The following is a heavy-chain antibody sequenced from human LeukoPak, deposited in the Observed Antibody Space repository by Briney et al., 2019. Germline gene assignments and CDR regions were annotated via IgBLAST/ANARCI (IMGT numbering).Heavy chain of an antibody. CDR3: ARAVAYYYGSGKDWFDP. D-gene: IGHD3-10*01. CDR2: ISAYNGNT. CDR1: GYTFTSYG. Sequence: ASVKVSCKASGYTFTSYGISWVRQAPGQGLEWMGWISAYNGNTNYAQKLQGRVTMTTDTSTSTAYMELRSLRSDDTAVYYCARAVAYYYGSGKDWFDPWGQGTLVTVSS. J-gene: IGHJ5*02. V-gene: IGHV1-18*01.